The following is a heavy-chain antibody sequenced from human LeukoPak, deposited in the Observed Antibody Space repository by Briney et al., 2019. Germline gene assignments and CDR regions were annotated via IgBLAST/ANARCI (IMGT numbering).Heavy chain of an antibody. Sequence: GGSLRLSCAASGFTFSSYWMHWFRQAPGKGLGWVSRINSDGSTTSYADSVKGRFTISRDNAKNTLYLKMNSLRAEDTAVYFCARDEGYYFDYWGQGALVTVSS. CDR1: GFTFSSYW. CDR3: ARDEGYYFDY. CDR2: INSDGSTT. V-gene: IGHV3-74*01. J-gene: IGHJ4*02.